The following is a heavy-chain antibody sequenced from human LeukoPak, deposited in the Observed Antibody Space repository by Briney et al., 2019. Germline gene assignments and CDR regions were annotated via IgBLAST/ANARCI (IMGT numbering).Heavy chain of an antibody. V-gene: IGHV4-4*09. CDR3: ARSRVGATPYFDY. D-gene: IGHD1-26*01. Sequence: PSETPSLTCTVSGGSISSYYWICIRQPPGQRLDLIGYIYTSGSINYNPSLKSRVTISVDTSKNQFSLKLSSVTAADTAVYYCARSRVGATPYFDYWGQGTLVTVSS. J-gene: IGHJ4*02. CDR1: GGSISSYY. CDR2: IYTSGSI.